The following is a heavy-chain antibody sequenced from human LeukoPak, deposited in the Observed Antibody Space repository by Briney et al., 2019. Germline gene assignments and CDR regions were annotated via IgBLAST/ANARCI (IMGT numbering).Heavy chain of an antibody. CDR3: ASSKWLSDANFDS. D-gene: IGHD5-24*01. J-gene: IGHJ4*02. Sequence: SQTLSLTCTVSGVSISSSNSYWGWLRQPPVKGLEWIGSIYYTGNTYYNASLKSRVTISIDTSKNQISLRLTSVTASDSAVYYCASSKWLSDANFDSWGQGTLVTVSS. V-gene: IGHV4-39*01. CDR2: IYYTGNT. CDR1: GVSISSSNSY.